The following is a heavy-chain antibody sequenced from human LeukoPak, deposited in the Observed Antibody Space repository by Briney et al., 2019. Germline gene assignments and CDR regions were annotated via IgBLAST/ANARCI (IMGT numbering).Heavy chain of an antibody. CDR2: IYYSGST. CDR3: ARLPWGVVRNYYYYYGMDV. Sequence: SETLSLTCTVSGGSISGYYWSWIRQPPGKGLEWIGYIYYSGSTDYNPSLKSRVTISVDTSKNQFSLKLSSVTAADTAVYYCARLPWGVVRNYYYYYGMDVWGQGTTVTVSS. V-gene: IGHV4-59*08. J-gene: IGHJ6*02. D-gene: IGHD2-15*01. CDR1: GGSISGYY.